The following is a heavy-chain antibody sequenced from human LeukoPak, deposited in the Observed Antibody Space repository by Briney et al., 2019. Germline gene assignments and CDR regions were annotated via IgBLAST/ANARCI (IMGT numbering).Heavy chain of an antibody. CDR1: GFTFSSYA. CDR2: ISGSGGST. V-gene: IGHV3-23*01. Sequence: GGSLRLSCAASGFTFSSYAMSWVRQAPGKGLEWVSAISGSGGSTYYADSVKGRFTISRDNSKNTLYLQMNSLRAEDTAVYYCAKTVSDSSGWYNYYYYGMDVWGQGTTVSVSS. J-gene: IGHJ6*02. D-gene: IGHD6-19*01. CDR3: AKTVSDSSGWYNYYYYGMDV.